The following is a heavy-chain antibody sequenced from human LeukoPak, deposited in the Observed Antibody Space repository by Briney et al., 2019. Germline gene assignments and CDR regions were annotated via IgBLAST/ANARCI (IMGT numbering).Heavy chain of an antibody. V-gene: IGHV3-13*01. Sequence: PGGSLRLSCAASGFTFSSFDMPWVRQPTGQGLEWVSTIGTASDTYYPGSVEGRFTLSRDNAKNSLYLQMNSLTAGDTAVYYCSRGPARGKYYYMDVWGKGTTVTVSS. D-gene: IGHD1-1*01. J-gene: IGHJ6*03. CDR1: GFTFSSFD. CDR3: SRGPARGKYYYMDV. CDR2: IGTASDT.